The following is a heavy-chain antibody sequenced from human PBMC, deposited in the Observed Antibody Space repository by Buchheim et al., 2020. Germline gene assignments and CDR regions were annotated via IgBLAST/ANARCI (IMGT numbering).Heavy chain of an antibody. CDR2: ISSSSSTI. V-gene: IGHV3-48*01. CDR1: GFTFSSYS. D-gene: IGHD2-15*01. CDR3: ARVGDCSGGSCYSRYFDY. J-gene: IGHJ4*02. Sequence: EVQLVESGGGLVQPGGSLRLSCAASGFTFSSYSMNWVRQAPGKGLEWVSYISSSSSTIYYADSVKGRFTISRDNAKNSLYLQMISLRAEDTAVYYCARVGDCSGGSCYSRYFDYWGQGTL.